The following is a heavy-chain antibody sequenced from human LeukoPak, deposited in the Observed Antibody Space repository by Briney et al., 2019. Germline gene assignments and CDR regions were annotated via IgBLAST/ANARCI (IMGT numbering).Heavy chain of an antibody. Sequence: GGSLRLSCAASEFTFSSHAMSWVRQAPGKGLEWVSAISAGGGSIYYADSVKGRFTISRDNYKSTLYLLMNSLRAEDTAVYYCARDSSIAVAHDYWGQGTLVTVSS. D-gene: IGHD6-19*01. J-gene: IGHJ4*02. V-gene: IGHV3-23*01. CDR3: ARDSSIAVAHDY. CDR2: ISAGGGSI. CDR1: EFTFSSHA.